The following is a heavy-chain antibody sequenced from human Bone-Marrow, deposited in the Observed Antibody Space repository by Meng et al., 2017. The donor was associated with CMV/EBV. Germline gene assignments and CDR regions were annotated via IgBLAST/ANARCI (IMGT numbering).Heavy chain of an antibody. V-gene: IGHV1-2*02. Sequence: VQRVQSWAEVKKPGASVQVSCKASGYPFTGYYMHWVRQAPGQGLEWMGWINPNSGGTNYAQKFQGRVTMTRDTSISTAYMELSRLRSDDTAAYYCARGTARGGENFDYWGQGTLVTVSS. CDR3: ARGTARGGENFDY. CDR1: GYPFTGYY. D-gene: IGHD4-23*01. CDR2: INPNSGGT. J-gene: IGHJ4*02.